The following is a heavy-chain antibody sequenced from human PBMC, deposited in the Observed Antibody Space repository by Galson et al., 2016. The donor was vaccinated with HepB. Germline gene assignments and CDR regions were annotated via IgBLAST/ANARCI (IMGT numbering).Heavy chain of an antibody. D-gene: IGHD3-3*01. V-gene: IGHV1-3*01. CDR1: GYIFTTYA. CDR3: ASLRFKGFDL. CDR2: INAGTGNT. Sequence: SGYIFTTYAIFWVRQAPGQGLEWMGWINAGTGNTKYSQKFQGRVTITRDTSASTAYMDLNSLTSEDTAVYYCASLRFKGFDLWGRGTLVTVSS. J-gene: IGHJ2*01.